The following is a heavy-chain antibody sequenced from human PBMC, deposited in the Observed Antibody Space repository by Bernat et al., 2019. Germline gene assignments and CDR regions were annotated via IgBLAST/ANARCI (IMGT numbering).Heavy chain of an antibody. CDR3: AREGSDTPYNWFDP. Sequence: EVQLVESGGGFVQPGGSLRLSCAASGFTFSNYWMHLVRQAPGKGLVWVSRISSDGSTTSYADSVKGRFTISRDNAKNTLFLQMNSLSAEDTAVYFCAREGSDTPYNWFDPWGQGTLVTVSS. J-gene: IGHJ5*02. V-gene: IGHV3-74*01. D-gene: IGHD5-18*01. CDR1: GFTFSNYW. CDR2: ISSDGSTT.